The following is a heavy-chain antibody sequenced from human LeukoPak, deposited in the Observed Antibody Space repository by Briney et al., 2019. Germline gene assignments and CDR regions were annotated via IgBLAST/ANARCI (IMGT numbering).Heavy chain of an antibody. J-gene: IGHJ4*02. Sequence: PSETLSLTCTVSGASISSYYWSWIRQPPGKGLEWIGYIYYSGSTNYNPSLKSRVTISVDTSKNQFSLKLSSVTAADTAVYYCASHGTNDSSELLYWGQGTLVTVSS. CDR1: GASISSYY. CDR2: IYYSGST. V-gene: IGHV4-59*01. D-gene: IGHD3-22*01. CDR3: ASHGTNDSSELLY.